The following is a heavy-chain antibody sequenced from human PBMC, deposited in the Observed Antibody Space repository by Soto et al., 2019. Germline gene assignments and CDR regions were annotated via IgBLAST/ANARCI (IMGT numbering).Heavy chain of an antibody. CDR2: VLWNDDK. V-gene: IGHV2-5*01. D-gene: IGHD6-13*01. J-gene: IGHJ4*02. CDR1: GFALTISGVG. CDR3: VRPGYSPSWTAFDY. Sequence: QITLKESGPTLVKPTQTLTLTCTVSGFALTISGVGVGWIRQPPGKALEWLALVLWNDDKRYSPSLKSRLTITKNTPKNQVVLTMTTMDLVDTATYSCVRPGYSPSWTAFDYWGQGTLVTVSS.